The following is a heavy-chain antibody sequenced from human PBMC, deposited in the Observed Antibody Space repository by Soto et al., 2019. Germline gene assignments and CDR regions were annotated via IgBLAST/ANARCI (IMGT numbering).Heavy chain of an antibody. J-gene: IGHJ4*02. D-gene: IGHD6-19*01. V-gene: IGHV3-48*02. CDR1: GFTFSSYS. CDR2: ISSSSTI. Sequence: EVQLVESGGGLVQPGGSLRLSCAASGFTFSSYSMNWVRQAPGKGLEWVSYISSSSTIYYADSVKGRFTISRDNAKNSLYLQMNSLRDEDTAVYYCAREEIAVAGTVFDYWGQGTLVTVSS. CDR3: AREEIAVAGTVFDY.